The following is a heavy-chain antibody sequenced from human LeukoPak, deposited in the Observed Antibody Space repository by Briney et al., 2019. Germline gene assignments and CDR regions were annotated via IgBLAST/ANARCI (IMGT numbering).Heavy chain of an antibody. D-gene: IGHD6-13*01. V-gene: IGHV4-30-2*01. CDR2: IYHSGST. J-gene: IGHJ3*02. CDR1: GGSISSGGYS. CDR3: ARQGGYSSSWYGAFDI. Sequence: SETLPLTCAVSGGSISSGGYSWSWIRQPPGKGLEWIGYIYHSGSTYYNPSLKSRVTISVDRSKNQFSLKLSSVTAADTAVYYCARQGGYSSSWYGAFDIWGQGTMVTVSS.